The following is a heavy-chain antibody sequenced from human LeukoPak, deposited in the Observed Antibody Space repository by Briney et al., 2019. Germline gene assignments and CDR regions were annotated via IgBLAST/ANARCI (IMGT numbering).Heavy chain of an antibody. Sequence: HPGGSLRLSCAASGFTFSSYAMSWVRQAPGKGLEWVSAISGSGGSTYYADSVKGRFTISRDNSKNTLYLQMNSLRAEDTAVYYCAKGGSSLYFFDYWGQGTLVTVSS. CDR3: AKGGSSLYFFDY. CDR2: ISGSGGST. J-gene: IGHJ4*02. CDR1: GFTFSSYA. D-gene: IGHD1-26*01. V-gene: IGHV3-23*01.